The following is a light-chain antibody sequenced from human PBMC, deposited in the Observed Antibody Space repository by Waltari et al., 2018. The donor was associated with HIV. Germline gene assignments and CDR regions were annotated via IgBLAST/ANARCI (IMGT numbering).Light chain of an antibody. CDR2: RNN. V-gene: IGLV1-47*01. Sequence: QSVLTQPPSASGTPGQRVTISCSGSSSTIGRTYLCWYQQLPGTAPKLLIYRNNERPSGVPDRFSGSKSGTPASLAISGLRSEDEADYYCAAWDDSLSGLYVFGTGTKVTVL. J-gene: IGLJ1*01. CDR3: AAWDDSLSGLYV. CDR1: SSTIGRTY.